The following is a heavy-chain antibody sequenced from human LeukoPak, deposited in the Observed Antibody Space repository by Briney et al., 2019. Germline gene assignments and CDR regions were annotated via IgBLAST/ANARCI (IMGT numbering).Heavy chain of an antibody. CDR1: GFTFSSYA. D-gene: IGHD6-19*01. Sequence: GGALRLSCAASGFTFSSYAMRWLRQAPGKAPEWASAISGSGGSTYYADSVKGRFTISRDNSKNTLYLQMNSLRAEDTAVYYCAKGGDSSGWYADYWGQGTLVTVSS. V-gene: IGHV3-23*01. CDR2: ISGSGGST. CDR3: AKGGDSSGWYADY. J-gene: IGHJ4*02.